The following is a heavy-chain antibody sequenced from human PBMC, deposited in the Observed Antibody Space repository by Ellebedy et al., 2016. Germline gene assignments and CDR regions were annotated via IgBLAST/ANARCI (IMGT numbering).Heavy chain of an antibody. CDR3: AHKSVYREVDY. J-gene: IGHJ4*02. CDR1: GFSLDTAEVV. Sequence: SGPTLVKPTQTLTLTRTFSGFSLDTAEVVVGWVRQPPGGALEWLSFIYGNDVKRYRPSLGSRLTITRDTSKNQVVLTMTNMDPVDTATYFCAHKSVYREVDYWGQGRLVIVSS. CDR2: IYGNDVK. D-gene: IGHD1-14*01. V-gene: IGHV2-5*01.